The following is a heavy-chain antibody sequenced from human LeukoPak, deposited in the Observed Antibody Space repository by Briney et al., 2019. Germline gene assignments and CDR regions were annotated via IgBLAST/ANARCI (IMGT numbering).Heavy chain of an antibody. CDR1: GFTVSSNY. J-gene: IGHJ3*02. Sequence: GGSLRLSCAASGFTVSSNYMSWVRQAPGKGLEWVSVIYSGGSTYYADPVKGRFTISRDNSKNTLYLQMNSLRAEDTAVYYCARKITPRNAFDIWGQGTMVTVSS. CDR3: ARKITPRNAFDI. V-gene: IGHV3-66*01. D-gene: IGHD3-16*01. CDR2: IYSGGST.